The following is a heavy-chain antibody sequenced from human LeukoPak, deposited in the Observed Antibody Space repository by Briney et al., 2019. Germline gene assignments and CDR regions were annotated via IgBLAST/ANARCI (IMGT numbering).Heavy chain of an antibody. CDR3: ARSKLAVSGNYLDY. V-gene: IGHV3-30*03. CDR1: GFTFSSYG. J-gene: IGHJ4*02. CDR2: ISYDGSNK. Sequence: GGSLRLSCAASGFTFSSYGMHWVRQAPGKGLEWVAVISYDGSNKYYADSVKGRFTISRDNSKNTLYLQMNSLRAEDTAVYYCARSKLAVSGNYLDYWGQGILVTVSS. D-gene: IGHD6-19*01.